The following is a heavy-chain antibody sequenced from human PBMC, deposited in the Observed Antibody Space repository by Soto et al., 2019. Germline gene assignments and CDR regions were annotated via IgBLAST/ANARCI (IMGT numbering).Heavy chain of an antibody. Sequence: QVQLQESGPGLVKPSQTLSLTCTVSGGSISSGGYYWSWIRQHPGKGLEWIGYIYYSGSAYYNPSPKSGVTISIDTSKNQFPLNLSSVTAADTAVYYCARDRRGLVYWGQGTLVTVSS. CDR2: IYYSGSA. CDR3: ARDRRGLVY. J-gene: IGHJ4*02. V-gene: IGHV4-31*03. D-gene: IGHD3-16*01. CDR1: GGSISSGGYY.